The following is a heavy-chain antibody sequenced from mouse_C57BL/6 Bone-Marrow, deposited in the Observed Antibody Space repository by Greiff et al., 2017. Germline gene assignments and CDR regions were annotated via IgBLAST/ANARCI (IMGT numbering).Heavy chain of an antibody. CDR1: GFTFSSYA. CDR3: TRAEEHHGYYSDY. J-gene: IGHJ2*01. V-gene: IGHV5-9-1*02. D-gene: IGHD2-2*01. CDR2: ISSGGDYI. Sequence: EVKLMESGAGLVKPGGSLKLSCAASGFTFSSYAMSWVRQTPEKRLEWVVYISSGGDYIYYADTVKGRFTISRDNARNTLYLQMSSLKSEDTAMYYCTRAEEHHGYYSDYWGQGTTLTVSS.